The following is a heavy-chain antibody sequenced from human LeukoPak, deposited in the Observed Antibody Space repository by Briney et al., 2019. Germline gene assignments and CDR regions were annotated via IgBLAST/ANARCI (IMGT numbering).Heavy chain of an antibody. CDR2: ISSSGSTI. CDR1: GFTFSSFT. D-gene: IGHD1-26*01. CDR3: ARVAGGSYGYDY. J-gene: IGHJ4*02. V-gene: IGHV3-48*01. Sequence: GGSLRLSCAASGFTFSSFTMNWVRQAPGKGLEWVSYISSSGSTIYYADSVRGRFTVSRDNSKNTLYLQMNSLRAEDTAVYYCARVAGGSYGYDYWGQGTLVTVSS.